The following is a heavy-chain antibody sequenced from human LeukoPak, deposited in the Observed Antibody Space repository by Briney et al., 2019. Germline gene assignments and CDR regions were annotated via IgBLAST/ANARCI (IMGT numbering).Heavy chain of an antibody. V-gene: IGHV3-23*01. CDR3: AKTYYDFWSGYYNDY. CDR1: GFTFSSYA. Sequence: GGSLRLSCAASGFTFSSYAMSWVRQAPGKGLEWVSAISGSGGSTYYADSVKGRFTISRDNSKNTLYLQMNSLRAEDTAVYYFAKTYYDFWSGYYNDYWGQETLVTVSS. J-gene: IGHJ4*02. CDR2: ISGSGGST. D-gene: IGHD3-3*01.